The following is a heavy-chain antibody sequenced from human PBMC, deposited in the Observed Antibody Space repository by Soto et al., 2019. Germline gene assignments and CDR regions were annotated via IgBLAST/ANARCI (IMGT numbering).Heavy chain of an antibody. CDR2: ISGSGGST. J-gene: IGHJ4*02. CDR3: AKDRDSMYYDFWSGPRLDY. CDR1: GFTFSSYA. V-gene: IGHV3-23*01. Sequence: GSLRLSCAASGFTFSSYAMSWVRQAPGKGLEWVSAISGSGGSTYYADSVKGRFTISRDNSKNTLYLQMNSLRAEDTAVYYCAKDRDSMYYDFWSGPRLDYWGQGTLVTVSS. D-gene: IGHD3-3*01.